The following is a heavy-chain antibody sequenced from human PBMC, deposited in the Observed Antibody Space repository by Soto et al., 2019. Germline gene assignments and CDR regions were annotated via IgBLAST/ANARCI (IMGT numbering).Heavy chain of an antibody. J-gene: IGHJ4*02. CDR3: ARADAPKPPIYDNSGSYRALNS. Sequence: GGSLRLSFTALEFPFSSYSLTGFRHAPGKGREGCSYIIMDGTTIHYAASVKGRFTVSRDNAKASLSLQMSSLTDEDSAVYYRARADAPKPPIYDNSGSYRALNSWGQGSPVTVSS. D-gene: IGHD3-22*01. V-gene: IGHV3-48*02. CDR2: IIMDGTTI. CDR1: EFPFSSYS.